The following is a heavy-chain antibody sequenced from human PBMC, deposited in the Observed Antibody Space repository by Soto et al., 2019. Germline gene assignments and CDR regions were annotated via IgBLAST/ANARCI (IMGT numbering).Heavy chain of an antibody. Sequence: QVQLVQSGAEVKKPGSSVKVSCKASGGTFSSYAISWVRQAPGQGLEWMGGIIPIFGTANYAQKFQGRVTITADKYTSTAYMELSSLRSEDTAVYYCAREYCSSTSCYSGAYYYYGMDVWGQGTTVTVSS. CDR3: AREYCSSTSCYSGAYYYYGMDV. CDR2: IIPIFGTA. J-gene: IGHJ6*02. D-gene: IGHD2-2*01. CDR1: GGTFSSYA. V-gene: IGHV1-69*06.